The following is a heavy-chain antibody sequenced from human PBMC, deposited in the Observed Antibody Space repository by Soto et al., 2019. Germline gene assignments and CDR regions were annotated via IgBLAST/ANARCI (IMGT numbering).Heavy chain of an antibody. CDR3: VKPPVITASYYYYDMDV. CDR2: ISGSGIST. CDR1: GFTFSTYP. V-gene: IGHV3-23*01. D-gene: IGHD4-4*01. Sequence: EAQLLESGGGLVQPGGSLRLSCAASGFTFSTYPMSWVRQAPGKGLEWVSGISGSGISTYYTDSVKGRFTISRDNSKNTGFPQMNSLRDEETAVYYCVKPPVITASYYYYDMDVWGQGTTVTVSS. J-gene: IGHJ6*02.